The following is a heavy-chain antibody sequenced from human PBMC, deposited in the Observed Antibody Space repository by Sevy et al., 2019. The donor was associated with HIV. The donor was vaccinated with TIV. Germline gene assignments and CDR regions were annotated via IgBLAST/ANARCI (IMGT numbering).Heavy chain of an antibody. Sequence: GESLKISCKGSGYSFTSYWIGWVRQMPGKGLEWMGIIYPGDSVTRYSPSFQGQVTISADKSISTAYLQWSSLKASDTAMYYCARPAHTMATIKTYDAFDIWGQGTMVTVSS. CDR2: IYPGDSVT. D-gene: IGHD5-12*01. V-gene: IGHV5-51*01. CDR3: ARPAHTMATIKTYDAFDI. CDR1: GYSFTSYW. J-gene: IGHJ3*02.